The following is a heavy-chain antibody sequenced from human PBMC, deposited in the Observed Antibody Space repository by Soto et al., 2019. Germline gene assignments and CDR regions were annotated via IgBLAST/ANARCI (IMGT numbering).Heavy chain of an antibody. J-gene: IGHJ6*01. D-gene: IGHD1-26*01. V-gene: IGHV3-64*01. CDR3: AREVNSGSYSHYYGMDV. Sequence: EVQLVESGGGLVQPGGSLRLSCAASGFTFSSYAMHWVRQAPGKGLEYVSAISSNGGSTYYANSVKGRFTISRDTSKNTLYLQMGSLRAEDMAVYYCAREVNSGSYSHYYGMDVW. CDR1: GFTFSSYA. CDR2: ISSNGGST.